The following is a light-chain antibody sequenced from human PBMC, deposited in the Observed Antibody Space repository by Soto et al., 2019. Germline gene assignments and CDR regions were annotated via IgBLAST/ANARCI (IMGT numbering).Light chain of an antibody. Sequence: EIVMTQSPATLSVSPGERATLSCRASQGVSSKVAWYQQRPGQAPRLLIYGSSTRAAGIPARFSGSGSGTEFTLTITSLQSEDFAVYYCQQYNKWPPRTFGQGTKVEIK. CDR1: QGVSSK. J-gene: IGKJ1*01. CDR3: QQYNKWPPRT. V-gene: IGKV3-15*01. CDR2: GSS.